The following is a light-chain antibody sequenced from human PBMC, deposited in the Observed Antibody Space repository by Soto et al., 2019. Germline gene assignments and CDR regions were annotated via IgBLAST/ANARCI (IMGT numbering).Light chain of an antibody. CDR3: QQYNNWHPLT. CDR1: QSVSIN. J-gene: IGKJ4*01. V-gene: IGKV3D-15*01. Sequence: EIEMTQSPGTLSVSPGERATLSRRASQSVSINLAWYQQKPGQAPRLLIYDASTRATGIPARFSGSGSGTEFTLTISSLQSKDFAVYYCQQYNNWHPLTFGGGTKVDIK. CDR2: DAS.